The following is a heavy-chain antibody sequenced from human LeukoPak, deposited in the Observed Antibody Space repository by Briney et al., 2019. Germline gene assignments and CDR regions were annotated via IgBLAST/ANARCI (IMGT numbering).Heavy chain of an antibody. Sequence: GGSLRLSCAASGLTVSSNYMSWVRQAPGKGLEWVSAISGSGDSTYYADSVKGRFTISRDNSKNTVSLQMNSLGAEDTAVYYCAKDMWRRDGYNPLGIFDYWGQGTLVTVS. CDR2: ISGSGDST. J-gene: IGHJ4*02. V-gene: IGHV3-23*01. D-gene: IGHD5-24*01. CDR1: GLTVSSNY. CDR3: AKDMWRRDGYNPLGIFDY.